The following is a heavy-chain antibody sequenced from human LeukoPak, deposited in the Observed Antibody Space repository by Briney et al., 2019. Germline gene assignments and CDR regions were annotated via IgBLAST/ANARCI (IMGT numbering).Heavy chain of an antibody. J-gene: IGHJ4*02. CDR3: ASGYSSAWYYFDY. CDR1: GFTFSSYA. D-gene: IGHD6-13*01. CDR2: ISGSGGST. V-gene: IGHV3-23*01. Sequence: GGSLRLSCAASGFTFSSYAMSWVRQAPGKGLEWVSAISGSGGSTYYADSVKGRFTISRDNSKNTLYLQMNSLRAEDTAVYYCASGYSSAWYYFDYWGQGTLVTISS.